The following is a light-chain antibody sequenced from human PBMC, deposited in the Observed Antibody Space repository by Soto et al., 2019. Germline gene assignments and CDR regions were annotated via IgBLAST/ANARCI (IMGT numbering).Light chain of an antibody. CDR3: QAWDSSILYV. J-gene: IGLJ1*01. CDR2: QDS. V-gene: IGLV3-1*01. CDR1: KLGDKY. Sequence: SYELTQPPSVSVSPGQTASLTCSGDKLGDKYACWYQQQPGQSPVLVIYQDSKRPSGIPERFSGSNSGNTATLTISGTQAMDEADYYCQAWDSSILYVFGTGTKLTVL.